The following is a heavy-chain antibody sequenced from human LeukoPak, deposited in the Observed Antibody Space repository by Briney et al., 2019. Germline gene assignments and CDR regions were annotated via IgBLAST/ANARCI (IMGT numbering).Heavy chain of an antibody. J-gene: IGHJ5*02. CDR1: GFTFSSYS. Sequence: GGSLRLSCAASGFTFSSYSMNWVRQAPGKGLEWVSCISSSSSYIYYADSVKGRFTISRDNAKNTLYLQMNSLRAEDTAVYYCARGSYFLLTGTTSHNWFDPWGQGTLVTVSS. D-gene: IGHD1-7*01. CDR2: ISSSSSYI. V-gene: IGHV3-21*01. CDR3: ARGSYFLLTGTTSHNWFDP.